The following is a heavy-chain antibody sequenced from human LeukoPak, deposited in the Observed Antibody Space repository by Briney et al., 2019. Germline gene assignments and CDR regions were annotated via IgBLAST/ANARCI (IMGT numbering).Heavy chain of an antibody. CDR2: IWSDGTNK. CDR3: ARDPVENSRSSDLYYFHY. Sequence: GGSLRLSCAASGFTFSSYGMHWVRQAPGKGLEWVAVIWSDGTNKYYADSLKGRFTISRDNSKNTLYLQMNSLRAEDTAIYYCARDPVENSRSSDLYYFHYWGQGTPVTVSS. CDR1: GFTFSSYG. V-gene: IGHV3-33*01. D-gene: IGHD6-6*01. J-gene: IGHJ4*02.